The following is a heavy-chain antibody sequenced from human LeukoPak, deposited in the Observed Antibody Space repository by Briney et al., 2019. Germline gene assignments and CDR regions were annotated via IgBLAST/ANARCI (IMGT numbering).Heavy chain of an antibody. CDR2: IYYSGST. D-gene: IGHD2-21*02. CDR3: ASSYCGGDCYSLYYFDY. Sequence: SETLSLTCTVSGGSISSGGYYWSWIRQHPGKGLEWIGYIYYSGSTYYNPSLKSRVTISVDRSKNQFSLKLSSVTAADTAVYYCASSYCGGDCYSLYYFDYWGQGTLVTVSS. CDR1: GGSISSGGYY. V-gene: IGHV4-31*03. J-gene: IGHJ4*02.